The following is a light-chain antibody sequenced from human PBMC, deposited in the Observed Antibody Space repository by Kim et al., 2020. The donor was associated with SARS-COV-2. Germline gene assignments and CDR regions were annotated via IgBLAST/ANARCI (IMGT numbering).Light chain of an antibody. J-gene: IGLJ7*01. V-gene: IGLV2-14*03. Sequence: QSVLTQPASVSGSPGQSITISCTGTSSDVGGYDYVSWYQQHPGEVPKLVIYDVTKRPSGVSNRFSGSKSGNTASLTISGLQSEDEADYYCCSFIDTSTYVFGSGTQLTVL. CDR1: SSDVGGYDY. CDR2: DVT. CDR3: CSFIDTSTYV.